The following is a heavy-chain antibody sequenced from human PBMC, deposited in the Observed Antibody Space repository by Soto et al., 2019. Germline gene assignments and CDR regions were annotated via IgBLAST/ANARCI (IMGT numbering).Heavy chain of an antibody. D-gene: IGHD6-13*01. CDR1: GYSFTSYW. Sequence: PGESLKISCKGSGYSFTSYWIGWVRQMPGKGPDWMGIIYPGDSDTRYSPSFQGQVTISADKSISTAYLQWSSLKASDTAMYYCARHTEHIAAAGIPVSGYYGMDVWGQGTTVTVSS. CDR3: ARHTEHIAAAGIPVSGYYGMDV. V-gene: IGHV5-51*01. CDR2: IYPGDSDT. J-gene: IGHJ6*02.